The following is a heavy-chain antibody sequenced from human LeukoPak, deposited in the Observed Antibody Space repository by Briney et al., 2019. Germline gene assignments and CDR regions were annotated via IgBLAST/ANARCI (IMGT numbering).Heavy chain of an antibody. D-gene: IGHD3-10*01. Sequence: ASVKVSCKASGYTFTSYCMHWVRQATGQGLEWMGRINPSAGSTTYAQKFQGRVTMTRDTSMSTVYMELSSLRSEDTAVFYCARDNDYYGSGSYSFDYWGQGTLVTVSS. CDR1: GYTFTSYC. CDR2: INPSAGST. J-gene: IGHJ4*02. V-gene: IGHV1-46*01. CDR3: ARDNDYYGSGSYSFDY.